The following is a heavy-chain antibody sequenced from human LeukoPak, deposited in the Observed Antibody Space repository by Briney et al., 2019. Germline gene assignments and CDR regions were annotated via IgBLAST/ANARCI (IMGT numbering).Heavy chain of an antibody. J-gene: IGHJ5*02. CDR1: GYTFTSYG. V-gene: IGHV1-24*01. CDR3: ATDRGRYCSGGSCYFSEPRTLYNGSWFDP. Sequence: ASVKVSCKASGYTFTSYGISWVRQAPGQGLEWMGGFDPEDGETIYAQKFQGRVTMTEDTSTDTAYMELSSLRSEDTAVYYCATDRGRYCSGGSCYFSEPRTLYNGSWFDPWGQGTLVTVSS. CDR2: FDPEDGET. D-gene: IGHD2-15*01.